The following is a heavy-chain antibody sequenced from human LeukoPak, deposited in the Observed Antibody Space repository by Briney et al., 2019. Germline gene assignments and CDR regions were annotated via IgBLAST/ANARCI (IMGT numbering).Heavy chain of an antibody. J-gene: IGHJ6*03. Sequence: GGSLRLSCAASGFTFSSFAMSWVRQASGKGLEWVSHITWDGGSTHYADSVEGRFTISRDNRENSLYLQMNSLRPEDTALYYCAKDRAARGRGNYFYMDVWGKGTTVTVSS. CDR2: ITWDGGST. D-gene: IGHD2/OR15-2a*01. CDR1: GFTFSSFA. V-gene: IGHV3-43D*03. CDR3: AKDRAARGRGNYFYMDV.